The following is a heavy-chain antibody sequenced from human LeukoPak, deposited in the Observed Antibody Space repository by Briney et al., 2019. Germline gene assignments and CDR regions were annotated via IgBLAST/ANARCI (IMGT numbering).Heavy chain of an antibody. D-gene: IGHD4-23*01. CDR1: GFTFSSYS. J-gene: IGHJ5*02. Sequence: GGSLRLSCAASGFTFSSYSMNWVRQAPGKGLEWVSSISSSSSYIYYADSVKGRFTISRDNAKNSRYLQMNSLRAEYTAVCYCASSGLYGGNPLGWFDPWGRGTLVTVSS. V-gene: IGHV3-21*01. CDR2: ISSSSSYI. CDR3: ASSGLYGGNPLGWFDP.